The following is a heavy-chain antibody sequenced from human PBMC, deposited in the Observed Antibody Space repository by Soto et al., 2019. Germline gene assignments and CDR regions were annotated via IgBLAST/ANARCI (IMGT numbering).Heavy chain of an antibody. Sequence: QVQLQDSGPGLVKPSGTLSLTCAVSSGSISSSNWWSWVRQPPGKGLEWIGEIYHSGSTNYNPSLKSRVTISVDKSQNQFSRKLSSVTAADTAVYYCERKGYGDYYYYYYMDVWGKATTVTFSS. D-gene: IGHD4-17*01. CDR3: ERKGYGDYYYYYYMDV. CDR1: SGSISSSNW. CDR2: IYHSGST. J-gene: IGHJ6*03. V-gene: IGHV4-4*02.